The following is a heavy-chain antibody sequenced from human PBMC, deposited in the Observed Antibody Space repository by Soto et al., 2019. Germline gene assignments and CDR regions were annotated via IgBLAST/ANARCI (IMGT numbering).Heavy chain of an antibody. CDR3: ARGINGYYAFYV. D-gene: IGHD5-18*01. CDR1: GFTFSSYW. V-gene: IGHV3-74*01. CDR2: IKADGSST. J-gene: IGHJ3*01. Sequence: GGSLRLSCAASGFTFSSYWMHWVRQVPGKGLVWVARIKADGSSTNYADSVKGRFTISRDNAQNTLFLQINSLTAEDTAVYYCARGINGYYAFYVWGQGTMVTVSS.